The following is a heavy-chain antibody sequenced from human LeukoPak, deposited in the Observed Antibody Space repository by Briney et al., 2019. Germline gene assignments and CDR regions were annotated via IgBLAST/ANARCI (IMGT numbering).Heavy chain of an antibody. CDR3: ARDFRLTALPTPLDY. CDR2: INWNGGST. D-gene: IGHD5-18*01. J-gene: IGHJ4*02. Sequence: SGGSLRLSCAASGFTFDDYGMSWVRQAPGKGLEWDSGINWNGGSTGYADSVKGRFTISRDNAKNSLYLQMNSLRAEDTALYHCARDFRLTALPTPLDYWGQGTLVTVSS. CDR1: GFTFDDYG. V-gene: IGHV3-20*01.